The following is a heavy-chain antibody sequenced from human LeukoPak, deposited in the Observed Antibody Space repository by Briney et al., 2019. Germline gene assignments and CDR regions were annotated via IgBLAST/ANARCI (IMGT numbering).Heavy chain of an antibody. J-gene: IGHJ6*03. CDR2: IKQDGSEK. Sequence: PGGSLRLSCAASGFTFSSYWMSWVRQAPGKGLEWVANIKQDGSEKYYVDSVEGRFTISRDNAKKSLYLQMNSLRAEDTAVYYCVRDGYDRSGYYYEGNYYYYMDVWGKGTTVTISS. CDR3: VRDGYDRSGYYYEGNYYYYMDV. CDR1: GFTFSSYW. V-gene: IGHV3-7*01. D-gene: IGHD3-22*01.